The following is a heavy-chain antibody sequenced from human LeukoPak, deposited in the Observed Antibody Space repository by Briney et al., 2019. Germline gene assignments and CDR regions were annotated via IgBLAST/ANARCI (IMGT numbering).Heavy chain of an antibody. CDR1: GFTFSSFG. D-gene: IGHD3-22*01. CDR3: ARAPMIVVVMGTFDY. J-gene: IGHJ4*02. CDR2: ISSSSSTI. V-gene: IGHV3-48*01. Sequence: GGSLRLSCAASGFTFSSFGMNWVRQAPGKGLEWVSYISSSSSTIYYADSVKGRFTISRDNAKNSLYLQMNSLRAEDTAVYYCARAPMIVVVMGTFDYWGQGTLVTVSS.